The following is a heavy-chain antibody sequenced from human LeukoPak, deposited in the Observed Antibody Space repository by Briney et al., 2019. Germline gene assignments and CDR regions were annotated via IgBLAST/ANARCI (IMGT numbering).Heavy chain of an antibody. D-gene: IGHD3-10*01. CDR3: APQGRGDY. Sequence: PGGALRLSCAASGFTYSSYEMNWVGPAPGKGVECVSYISSSGSTIYYADSVKGRFTISRDNPKNSLYLQMNSLRAEDTAVYYCAPQGRGDYWGQGTLVTVSS. CDR1: GFTYSSYE. J-gene: IGHJ4*02. V-gene: IGHV3-48*03. CDR2: ISSSGSTI.